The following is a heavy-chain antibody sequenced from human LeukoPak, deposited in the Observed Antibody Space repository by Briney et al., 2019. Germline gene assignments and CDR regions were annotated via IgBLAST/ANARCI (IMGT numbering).Heavy chain of an antibody. D-gene: IGHD4-17*01. CDR1: GYTFTSYG. J-gene: IGHJ3*02. Sequence: ASVKVSCKASGYTFTSYGISWVRQAPGQGLEWMGWISAYNGNTNYAQKLQGRVTMTTDTSTSTAYMELSSLRSEDTAVYYCARIRDYGDYSARAFDIWGQGTMVTVSS. CDR2: ISAYNGNT. CDR3: ARIRDYGDYSARAFDI. V-gene: IGHV1-18*01.